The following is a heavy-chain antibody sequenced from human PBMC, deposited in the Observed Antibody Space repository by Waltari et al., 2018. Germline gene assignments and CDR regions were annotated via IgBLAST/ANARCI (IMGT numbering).Heavy chain of an antibody. Sequence: QVQLQESGPGLVQPSQTLSLTCSVSGFSPRSGSYYWSWLRQHPGKGLEWIGYISHSGDTDYSPSLRSRLTLSVDTSKNQFSLKLNSVTAADTGVYFCAGRGAKMFSIWGRGTLVTVSS. J-gene: IGHJ4*02. CDR1: GFSPRSGSYY. V-gene: IGHV4-31*02. CDR2: ISHSGDT. CDR3: AGRGAKMFSI. D-gene: IGHD3-3*02.